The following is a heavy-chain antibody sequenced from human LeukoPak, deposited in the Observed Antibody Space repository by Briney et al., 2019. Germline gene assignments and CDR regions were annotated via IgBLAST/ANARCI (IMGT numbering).Heavy chain of an antibody. J-gene: IGHJ4*02. V-gene: IGHV4-61*02. Sequence: SETLSLTCTVSGGSISSGSYYWSWIRRPAGKGLEWIGRIYTSGSTNYNPSLKSRVTISVDTSKNQFSLKLSSVTAADTAVYYCARGEYYDILTGLVFDYWGQGTLVTVSS. CDR3: ARGEYYDILTGLVFDY. D-gene: IGHD3-9*01. CDR2: IYTSGST. CDR1: GGSISSGSYY.